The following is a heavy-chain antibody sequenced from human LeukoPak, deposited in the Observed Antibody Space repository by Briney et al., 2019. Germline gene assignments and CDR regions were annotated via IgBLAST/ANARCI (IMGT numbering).Heavy chain of an antibody. D-gene: IGHD2-15*01. CDR3: AKGRFCTGSGCYSTAPDY. J-gene: IGHJ4*02. Sequence: GGSLRLSCEASGFTFSSYAMSWVRQAPGKGLEWVSAISGSGDRTYYADSVRGRFSISRDSSKSTLFLQMDSLRAEDTAVYYCAKGRFCTGSGCYSTAPDYWGQGTLVTASS. CDR1: GFTFSSYA. CDR2: ISGSGDRT. V-gene: IGHV3-23*01.